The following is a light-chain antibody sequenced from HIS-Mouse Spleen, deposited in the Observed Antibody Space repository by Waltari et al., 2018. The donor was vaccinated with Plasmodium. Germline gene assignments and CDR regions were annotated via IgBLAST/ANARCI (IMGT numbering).Light chain of an antibody. CDR3: QQYNNWSFT. Sequence: EIVMTQSPATLSVSPGERATLSCRASQRVSSNLAWYQQKPGQAPRLLIYGASTRATGSPARCRGSGSGTEFTLTISSLQSEDFAVYYCQQYNNWSFTFGPGTKVDIK. J-gene: IGKJ3*01. CDR2: GAS. V-gene: IGKV3-15*01. CDR1: QRVSSN.